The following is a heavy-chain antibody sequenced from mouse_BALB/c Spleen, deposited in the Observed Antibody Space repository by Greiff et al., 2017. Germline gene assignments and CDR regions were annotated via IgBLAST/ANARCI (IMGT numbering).Heavy chain of an antibody. D-gene: IGHD1-1*01. CDR2: IYPGDGDT. CDR3: ARHSITTPMDY. Sequence: VQLQQSGAELVRPGSSVKISCKASGYAFSSYWMNWVQQRPGQGLEWIGQIYPGDGDTNYNGKLKGKATLTADKSSSTAYMQLSSLTSEDSAVYFCARHSITTPMDYWGQGTSVTVSS. J-gene: IGHJ4*01. CDR1: GYAFSSYW. V-gene: IGHV1-80*01.